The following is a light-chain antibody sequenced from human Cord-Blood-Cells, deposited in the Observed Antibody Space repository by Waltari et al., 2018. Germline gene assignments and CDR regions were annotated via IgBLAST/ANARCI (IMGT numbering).Light chain of an antibody. CDR2: DAS. CDR1: QDISNY. CDR3: QQYDNRRDGVT. Sequence: DIQMTQSPSSLSASVGDRVTITCQASQDISNYLNWYQQKPGKAPKLLIYDASNLETGVPSRFSGSGSGTDFTVTISSLQPEDSATYYCQQYDNRRDGVTFGGGTKVEIK. V-gene: IGKV1-33*01. J-gene: IGKJ4*01.